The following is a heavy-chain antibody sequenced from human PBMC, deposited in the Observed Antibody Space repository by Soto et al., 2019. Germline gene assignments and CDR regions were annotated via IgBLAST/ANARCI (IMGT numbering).Heavy chain of an antibody. CDR1: GFTFSSYG. J-gene: IGHJ3*02. V-gene: IGHV3-30*03. Sequence: QVQLVESGGGVVQPGRSLRLSCAASGFTFSSYGMHWVRQAPGKGLEWVAVISYDGSNKYYADSVKGRFTISRDNSKNPLYLQMNSQRAEDTAVYYCARRGWDAFDIWGQGTMVTVSS. CDR3: ARRGWDAFDI. CDR2: ISYDGSNK.